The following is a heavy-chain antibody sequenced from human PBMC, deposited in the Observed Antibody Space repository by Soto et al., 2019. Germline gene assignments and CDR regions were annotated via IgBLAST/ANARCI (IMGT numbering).Heavy chain of an antibody. CDR2: IYYSGST. CDR3: ARSNVPYGSGSYYLDY. D-gene: IGHD3-10*01. J-gene: IGHJ4*02. CDR1: GGSISSGGYY. Sequence: QVQLQESGPGLVKPSQTLSPTCTVSGGSISSGGYYWSWIRQHPGKGLEWIGYIYYSGSTYYNPSLKSRVTISVDTSKNQFSLKLSSVTAADTAVYYCARSNVPYGSGSYYLDYWGQGTLVTVSS. V-gene: IGHV4-31*03.